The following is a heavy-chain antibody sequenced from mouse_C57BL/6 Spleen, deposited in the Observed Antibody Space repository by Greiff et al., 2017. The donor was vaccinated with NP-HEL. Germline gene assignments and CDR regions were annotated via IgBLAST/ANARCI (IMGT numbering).Heavy chain of an antibody. CDR1: GYTFTDYY. V-gene: IGHV1-19*01. J-gene: IGHJ3*01. D-gene: IGHD1-1*01. CDR2: INPYNGGT. CDR3: TKGDYDGAGFAY. Sequence: EVQLQESGAVLVKPGASVKMSCKASGYTFTDYYMNWVKQSPGKSLEWIGVINPYNGGTSYNQKFKGKATLTVDKSSSTAYMELSSLTSEDSAVYYGTKGDYDGAGFAYWGQGTLVTVSA.